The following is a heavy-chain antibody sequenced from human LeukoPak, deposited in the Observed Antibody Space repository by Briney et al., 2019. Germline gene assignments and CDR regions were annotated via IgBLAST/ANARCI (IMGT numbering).Heavy chain of an antibody. J-gene: IGHJ4*02. D-gene: IGHD6-19*01. CDR2: INHSGST. CDR1: GGSFSGYY. CDR3: ARLVTGYSSGWYVIFDY. V-gene: IGHV4-34*01. Sequence: PSETLSLTCAVYGGSFSGYYWSWIRQPPGKGLEWIGEINHSGSTNYNPSLKSRVTISVDTSKNQFSLKLNSVTAADTAVYYCARLVTGYSSGWYVIFDYWGQGTLVTVSS.